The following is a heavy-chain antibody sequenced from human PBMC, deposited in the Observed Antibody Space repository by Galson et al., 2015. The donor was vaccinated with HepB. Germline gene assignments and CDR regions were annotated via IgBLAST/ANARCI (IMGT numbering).Heavy chain of an antibody. CDR1: GFTFSNAW. CDR3: TTDLETSVAAAGTGY. D-gene: IGHD6-13*01. Sequence: SLRLSCAASGFTFSNAWMNWVRQAPGKGLEWVGRIKSKTAGGTTDYAAPVKGRFTISRDDSKNTLYLQMNSLKTEDTAVYYCTTDLETSVAAAGTGYWGQGTLVTVSS. CDR2: IKSKTAGGTT. J-gene: IGHJ4*02. V-gene: IGHV3-15*07.